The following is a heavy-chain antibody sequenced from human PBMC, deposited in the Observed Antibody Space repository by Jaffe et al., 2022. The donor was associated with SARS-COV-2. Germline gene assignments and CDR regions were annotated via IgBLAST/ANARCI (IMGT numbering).Heavy chain of an antibody. CDR2: ISWNSGSI. CDR1: GFTFDDYA. J-gene: IGHJ2*01. CDR3: AKAMGGHYYDSWYFDL. Sequence: EVQLVESGGGLVQPGRSLRLSCAASGFTFDDYAMHWVRQAPGKGLEWVSGISWNSGSIGYADSVKGRFTISRDNAKNSLYLQMNSLRAEDTALYYCAKAMGGHYYDSWYFDLWGRGTLVTVSS. D-gene: IGHD3-22*01. V-gene: IGHV3-9*01.